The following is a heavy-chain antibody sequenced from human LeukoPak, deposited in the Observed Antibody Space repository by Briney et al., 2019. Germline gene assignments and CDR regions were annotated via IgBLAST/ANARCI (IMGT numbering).Heavy chain of an antibody. CDR1: GLTFSSYA. CDR2: LSVSGGST. CDR3: ASLRAAATGYYFDY. Sequence: GGSLRLSCAASGLTFSSYAMSCVRQAPGKGLEWVSSLSVSGGSTYYAGSVKGRFIISRDNSKNTVFLQMSNLRAEDTAIYYCASLRAAATGYYFDYWGQGTLVTVSS. V-gene: IGHV3-23*01. J-gene: IGHJ4*02. D-gene: IGHD3-9*01.